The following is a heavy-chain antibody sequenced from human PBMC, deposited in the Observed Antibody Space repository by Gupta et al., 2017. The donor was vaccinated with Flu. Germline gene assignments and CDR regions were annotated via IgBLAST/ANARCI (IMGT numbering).Heavy chain of an antibody. CDR1: GYTFTANY. D-gene: IGHD3-3*01. Sequence: QVQLVQSGAAVKKPGASVKVSCRASGYTFTANYMHWVRQAPGQGLEWMGWINPISGGTTYEQKCQGRVAMTRDTSISTAYMELSRLRFDDTAVYVCARGLPLRFLEWGQPPEDWGQGTLVTVSS. V-gene: IGHV1-2*02. CDR3: ARGLPLRFLEWGQPPED. CDR2: INPISGGT. J-gene: IGHJ4*02.